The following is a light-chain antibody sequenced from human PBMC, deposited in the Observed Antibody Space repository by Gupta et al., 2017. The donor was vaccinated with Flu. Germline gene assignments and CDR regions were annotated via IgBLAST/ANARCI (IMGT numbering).Light chain of an antibody. CDR2: DND. CDR1: NVGSKS. Sequence: SSVLTQPPSVSAAPGQTAKITCGGNNVGSKSVHWYQQKPGQAPVLVVYDNDERPSGIPDGFSGSNSGNTATLTITRVEAGDEADYYCQMLDSPSDRWVFGGGTKLTVL. J-gene: IGLJ3*02. CDR3: QMLDSPSDRWV. V-gene: IGLV3-21*02.